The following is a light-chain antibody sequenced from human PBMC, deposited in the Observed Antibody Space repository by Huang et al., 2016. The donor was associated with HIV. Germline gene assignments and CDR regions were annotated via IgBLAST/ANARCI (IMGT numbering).Light chain of an antibody. CDR3: QQYHSTPYT. J-gene: IGKJ2*01. CDR2: AVS. V-gene: IGKV1-NL1*01. Sequence: DIQMTQSPSSLSASVRNRVTITCRAIQAIAKSLAWYQQTPAKAPKRLLYAVSRLGSGVPSRFSGSGSETDYTLTISSLQPEDFATYYCQQYHSTPYTFGQGTKLEIK. CDR1: QAIAKS.